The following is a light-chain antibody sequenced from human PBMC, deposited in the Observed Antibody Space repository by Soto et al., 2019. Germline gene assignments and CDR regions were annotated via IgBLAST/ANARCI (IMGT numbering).Light chain of an antibody. CDR1: SSDVGSYNL. CDR2: EGS. CDR3: CSYEAPYG. Sequence: QSVLTQPASVSGSPGQSITISCTGTSSDVGSYNLVSWYQQHPGKAPKLMIYEGSKRPSGVSNRFSGSKSGNTASLTISGLQAWDGADYYFCSYEAPYGVGTGTQLTVL. V-gene: IGLV2-23*01. J-gene: IGLJ1*01.